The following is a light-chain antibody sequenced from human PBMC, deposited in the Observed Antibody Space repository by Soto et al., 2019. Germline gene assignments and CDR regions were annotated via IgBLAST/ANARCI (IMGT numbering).Light chain of an antibody. V-gene: IGKV3-11*01. CDR1: QSVSSY. J-gene: IGKJ2*01. CDR3: QQRSDWYT. CDR2: DAS. Sequence: EVVLTQSPATLSLSPGETATLSCRASQSVSSYLAWFQQKPGQAPRLVIYDASNRATGIPARFSGSGYGTEFTLTIGSLEPEDFAVYYCQQRSDWYTFGQGTKLEIK.